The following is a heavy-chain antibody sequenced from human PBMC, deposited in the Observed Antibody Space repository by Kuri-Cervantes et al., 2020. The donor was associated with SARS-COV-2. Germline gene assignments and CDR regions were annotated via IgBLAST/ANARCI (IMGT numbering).Heavy chain of an antibody. Sequence: GGSLRLSCAASGFTFSSYSMNWVRQAPGKGLEWVSYISSSSTIYYADSVKGRFTISRDNAKNSLYLQMSSLRVEDTALYFCAKVFGVGSNIKYFDHWGQGTVGTVSS. J-gene: IGHJ4*02. CDR3: AKVFGVGSNIKYFDH. CDR1: GFTFSSYS. D-gene: IGHD2/OR15-2a*01. V-gene: IGHV3-48*04. CDR2: ISSSSTI.